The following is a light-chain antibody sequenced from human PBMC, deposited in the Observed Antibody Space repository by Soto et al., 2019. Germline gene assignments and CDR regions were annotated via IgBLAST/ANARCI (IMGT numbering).Light chain of an antibody. CDR1: QSISSW. CDR3: QQYGSSPQT. V-gene: IGKV1-5*01. CDR2: DAS. Sequence: DIQMTQSPSTLSACVGDRVTITCRASQSISSWLAWYQQKPGKAPKLLIYDASSLESGVPSRFSGSGSGTEFTLTISSLQPDDFAVYYCQQYGSSPQTFGQGAKVDI. J-gene: IGKJ1*01.